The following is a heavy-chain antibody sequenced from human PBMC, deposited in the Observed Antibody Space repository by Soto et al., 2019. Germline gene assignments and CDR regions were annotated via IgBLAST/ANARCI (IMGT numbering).Heavy chain of an antibody. Sequence: ASVKVSCKVSGYTFTRYAMHWVRQAPGQRLEWMGWINAGNGDTKYSQKFQGRVTITRDTSASTAYMELSSLRSEDTAVYYCAAAAGGYWGQGTLVTVSS. V-gene: IGHV1-3*01. CDR3: AAAAGGY. CDR1: GYTFTRYA. J-gene: IGHJ4*02. CDR2: INAGNGDT. D-gene: IGHD6-13*01.